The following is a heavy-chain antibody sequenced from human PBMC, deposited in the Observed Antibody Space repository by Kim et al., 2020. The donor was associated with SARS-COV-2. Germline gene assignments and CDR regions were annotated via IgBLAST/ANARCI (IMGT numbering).Heavy chain of an antibody. CDR3: ARRSFRGSGSSSWYSMKANWLDP. CDR2: IYYSGST. CDR1: GGSISSSSYY. J-gene: IGHJ5*02. V-gene: IGHV4-39*07. Sequence: SETLSLTCTVSGGSISSSSYYWGWIRQPPGKGLEWIGSIYYSGSTYYNPSLKSRVTISVDTSKNQLSLKLSSVTAADTAVYYCARRSFRGSGSSSWYSMKANWLDPWGQGTLVTVSS. D-gene: IGHD6-13*01.